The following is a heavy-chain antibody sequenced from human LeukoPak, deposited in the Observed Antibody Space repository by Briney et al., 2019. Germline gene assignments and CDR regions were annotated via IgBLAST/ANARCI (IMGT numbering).Heavy chain of an antibody. V-gene: IGHV3-30*18. CDR2: ISYDGSNK. CDR3: AKDKLGPQGP. D-gene: IGHD3-16*01. CDR1: GFTFSSYG. J-gene: IGHJ5*02. Sequence: GRSLRLSCAASGFTFSSYGMHWVRQAPGKGLEWVAVISYDGSNKYYADSVKGRFTISRDNSKNTLYLQMNSLRAEDTAVYYCAKDKLGPQGPWGQGTLVTVSS.